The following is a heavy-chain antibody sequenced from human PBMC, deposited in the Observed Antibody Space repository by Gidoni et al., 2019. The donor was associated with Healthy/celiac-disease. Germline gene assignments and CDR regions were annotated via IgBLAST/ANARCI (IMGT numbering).Heavy chain of an antibody. V-gene: IGHV5-10-1*03. D-gene: IGHD2-8*01. J-gene: IGHJ4*02. CDR1: GYSFTSYW. CDR2: LAPSDSYT. Sequence: EVQLVPSGAEETKPGESLRIPCKGSGYSFTSYWNSWVRQLPGKGLEWMGRLAPSDSYTNYSPSFQGHVTIAADKSISTAYLQWSSLKASDTAMYYCARLCYRGYYFDYWGQGTLVTVSS. CDR3: ARLCYRGYYFDY.